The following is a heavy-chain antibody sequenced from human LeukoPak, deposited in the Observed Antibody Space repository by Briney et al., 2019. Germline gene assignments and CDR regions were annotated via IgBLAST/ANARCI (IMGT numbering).Heavy chain of an antibody. D-gene: IGHD3-10*01. J-gene: IGHJ4*02. V-gene: IGHV3-64*01. Sequence: GGSLRLSCAASGFTFSSSYMHWVRQAPGKGLEYVSAISPSGDSTYYTNSVKGRFTISRDNSKNTLFLQMGSLTAEDMAVYYCARGLYYGSGQYYFEYWGQGTLVTVSS. CDR3: ARGLYYGSGQYYFEY. CDR1: GFTFSSSY. CDR2: ISPSGDST.